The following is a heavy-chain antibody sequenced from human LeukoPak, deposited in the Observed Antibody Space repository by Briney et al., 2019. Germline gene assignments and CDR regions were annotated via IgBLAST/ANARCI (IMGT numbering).Heavy chain of an antibody. V-gene: IGHV4-34*01. D-gene: IGHD5-12*01. CDR3: ARAVGSAEDY. J-gene: IGHJ4*02. Sequence: SETLSLTCAVYGGSFSRYYWSWVRPSPGKGLEWIAEIDHSGSTNYNPSLKTRVTISMDTSKNQFSLRLSSVTAADTAVYYCARAVGSAEDYWGQGTLVTVSS. CDR2: IDHSGST. CDR1: GGSFSRYY.